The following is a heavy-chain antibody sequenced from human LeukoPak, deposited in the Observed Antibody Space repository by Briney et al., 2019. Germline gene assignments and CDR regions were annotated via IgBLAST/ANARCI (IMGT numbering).Heavy chain of an antibody. D-gene: IGHD3-10*01. CDR1: GYSFTSYC. CDR3: ARHVYGSGSYYKNWFDP. J-gene: IGHJ5*02. V-gene: IGHV5-10-1*01. CDR2: IDPSDSYT. Sequence: GESLKISCKGSGYSFTSYCISWVRQMPGKGLEWMGRIDPSDSYTNYSPSFQGHVTISADKSISTAYLQWSSLKASDTAMYYCARHVYGSGSYYKNWFDPWGQGTLVTVSS.